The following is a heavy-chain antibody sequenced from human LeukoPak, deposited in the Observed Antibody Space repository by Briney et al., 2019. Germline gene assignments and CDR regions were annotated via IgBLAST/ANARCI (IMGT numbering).Heavy chain of an antibody. D-gene: IGHD5-12*01. V-gene: IGHV4-34*01. CDR1: GGSFSGYY. J-gene: IGHJ6*03. CDR2: INHSGST. Sequence: PSETLSLTCAVYGGSFSGYYWSWLRQPPGKGLEWIGEINHSGSTNYNPSLKSRVTISVDTSKNQFSLKLSSVTAADTAVYYCARASGRIVAEGYYYYMDVWGEGTTVTVSS. CDR3: ARASGRIVAEGYYYYMDV.